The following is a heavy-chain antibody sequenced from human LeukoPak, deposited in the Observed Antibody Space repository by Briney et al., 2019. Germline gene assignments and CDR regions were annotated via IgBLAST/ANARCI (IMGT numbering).Heavy chain of an antibody. D-gene: IGHD6-13*01. V-gene: IGHV1-8*03. CDR1: GYTFTGYY. CDR3: ARGFKISGIAKRKGGYYYYYMDV. J-gene: IGHJ6*03. Sequence: GASVKVSCKASGYTFTGYYMHWVRQATGQGLEWMGWMNPNSGNTGYAQKFQGRVTITRNTSISTAYMELSSLRSEDTAVYYCARGFKISGIAKRKGGYYYYYMDVWGKGTTVTVSS. CDR2: MNPNSGNT.